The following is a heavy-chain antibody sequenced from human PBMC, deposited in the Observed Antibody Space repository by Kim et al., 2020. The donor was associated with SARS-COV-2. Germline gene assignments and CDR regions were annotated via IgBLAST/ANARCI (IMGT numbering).Heavy chain of an antibody. CDR3: ARGTAMVTNNWFDP. J-gene: IGHJ5*02. D-gene: IGHD5-18*01. CDR1: GGSISSGGYY. Sequence: SETLSLTCTVSGGSISSGGYYWSWIRQHPGKGLEWIGYIYYSGSTYYNPSLKSRVTISVDTSKNQFSLKLSSVTAADTAVYYCARGTAMVTNNWFDPWGQGTLVTVSS. CDR2: IYYSGST. V-gene: IGHV4-31*03.